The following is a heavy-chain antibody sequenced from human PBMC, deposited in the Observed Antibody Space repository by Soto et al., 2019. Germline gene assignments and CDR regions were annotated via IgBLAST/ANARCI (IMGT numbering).Heavy chain of an antibody. D-gene: IGHD3-22*01. CDR3: ATQKGYDSSGYSC. J-gene: IGHJ4*02. CDR2: IYSGGST. CDR1: GFTVSSYY. V-gene: IGHV3-53*04. Sequence: GGSLRLSCAASGFTVSSYYMSWVRQAPGKGLEWVSVIYSGGSTYYADSVKGRFTISRHNSKNTLYLQMNSLRAEDTAVYYCATQKGYDSSGYSCWGQGTLVTVSS.